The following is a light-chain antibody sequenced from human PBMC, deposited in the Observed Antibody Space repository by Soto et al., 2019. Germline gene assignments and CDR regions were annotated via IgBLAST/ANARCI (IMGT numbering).Light chain of an antibody. V-gene: IGKV1-9*01. Sequence: IRMTQSPSSLYASVGERVSXXCGVSHGIINFFSCYQQQPGRAPPLLLYAASTLQSGVPSRFSGSGSGTDFTLTIISLQPDDFATYYCQQYNNAPSRTFGQGTKVDI. J-gene: IGKJ1*01. CDR3: QQYNNAPSRT. CDR2: AAS. CDR1: HGIINF.